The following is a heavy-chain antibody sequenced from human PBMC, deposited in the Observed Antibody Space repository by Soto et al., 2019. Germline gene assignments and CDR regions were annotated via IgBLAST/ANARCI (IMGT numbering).Heavy chain of an antibody. D-gene: IGHD2-15*01. V-gene: IGHV1-18*01. CDR1: GYTFTSYG. CDR3: AREPNWGGCSGGSCYSY. J-gene: IGHJ4*02. CDR2: ISAYNGNT. Sequence: QVQLVQSGAEVKKPGASVKVSCKASGYTFTSYGISWVRQAPGQGLEWMGWISAYNGNTNYAQKLQGRVTMTTDTSTSTAYMELWSLRSDDTAVYYWAREPNWGGCSGGSCYSYWGQGTLVTVSS.